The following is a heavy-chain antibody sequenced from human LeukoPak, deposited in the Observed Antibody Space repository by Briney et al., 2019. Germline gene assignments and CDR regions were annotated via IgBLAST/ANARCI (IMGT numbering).Heavy chain of an antibody. J-gene: IGHJ4*02. CDR1: GGSISSGSYY. CDR3: ARRITMVRGVMWDTFDY. D-gene: IGHD3-10*01. V-gene: IGHV4-39*01. CDR2: IYYSGST. Sequence: SETLSLTCTVSGGSISSGSYYWGWIRQPPGKGLEWIGSIYYSGSTYYNPSLKSRVTISVDTSKNQFSLKLSSVTAADTAVYYCARRITMVRGVMWDTFDYWGQGTLVTVSS.